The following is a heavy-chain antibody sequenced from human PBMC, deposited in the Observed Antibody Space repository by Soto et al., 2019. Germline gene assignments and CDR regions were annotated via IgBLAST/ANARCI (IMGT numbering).Heavy chain of an antibody. CDR2: SRNQGNSYTT. CDR3: TSSCGDYRYLDT. V-gene: IGHV3-72*01. J-gene: IGHJ4*02. CDR1: GFTFSDHY. Sequence: PGGSLRLSCAASGFTFSDHYMAWVRQAPEKGLEWIGRSRNQGNSYTTEYAASVKGRVTISRDASKTSLYLQMNSLQSEDTAVYYCTSSCGDYRYLDTWGQGILVTVSS. D-gene: IGHD2-21*02.